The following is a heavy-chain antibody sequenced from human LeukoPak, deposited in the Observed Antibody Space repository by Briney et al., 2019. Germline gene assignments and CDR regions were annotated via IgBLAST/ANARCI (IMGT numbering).Heavy chain of an antibody. V-gene: IGHV1-8*02. Sequence: GASVKVSCKASGGTFSSYAISWVRQATGQGLEWMGWMNPNSGNTGYAQKFQGRVTMTRNTSISTAYMELSSLRSEDTAVYYCARGRSSRVVPAAIVRFDPCGQGTLVTVSS. CDR3: ARGRSSRVVPAAIVRFDP. J-gene: IGHJ5*02. CDR1: GGTFSSYA. CDR2: MNPNSGNT. D-gene: IGHD2-2*01.